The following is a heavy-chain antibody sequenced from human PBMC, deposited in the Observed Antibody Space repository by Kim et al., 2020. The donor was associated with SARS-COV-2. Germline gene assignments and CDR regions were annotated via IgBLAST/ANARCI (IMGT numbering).Heavy chain of an antibody. CDR3: ARAPHIAGPTY. D-gene: IGHD6-13*01. Sequence: GGSLRLSCSASGFTFSAYWMTWVRQAPGKGLEWVSNIKEDGSDIHYVDSVKGRFTISRDNAKESLYLQMNSLRDEDTALYYCARAPHIAGPTYWGQGALVTVSS. CDR1: GFTFSAYW. J-gene: IGHJ4*02. V-gene: IGHV3-7*01. CDR2: IKEDGSDI.